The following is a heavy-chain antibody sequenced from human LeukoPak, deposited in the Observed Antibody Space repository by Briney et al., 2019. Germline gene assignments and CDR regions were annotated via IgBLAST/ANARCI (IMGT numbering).Heavy chain of an antibody. V-gene: IGHV3-15*01. D-gene: IGHD3-3*01. CDR1: GFTFNNAW. CDR3: TTIRKGYDFWSGYVYFDY. CDR2: IKRKTAGGTT. J-gene: IGHJ4*02. Sequence: PGGSLRLSCAASGFTFNNAWMSWVRQAPGKGLEWVGRIKRKTAGGTTDYPAPVKGRFTISRDDSKNTLYLQMNSLKTEDTAVYYCTTIRKGYDFWSGYVYFDYWGQGTLVTVSS.